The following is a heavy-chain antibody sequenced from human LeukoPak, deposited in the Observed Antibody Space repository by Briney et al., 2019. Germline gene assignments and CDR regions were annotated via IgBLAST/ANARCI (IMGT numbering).Heavy chain of an antibody. D-gene: IGHD1-7*01. CDR2: IIPILGIA. CDR1: GGTFSSYA. J-gene: IGHJ4*02. CDR3: ARETMSWNYDY. V-gene: IGHV1-69*04. Sequence: SVKVSCKASGGTFSSYAISWVRQAPGQGLEWMGRIIPILGIANYAQKFQGRVTITADESTSTAYMELSSLRSEDTAVYYCARETMSWNYDYWGQGTLVTVSS.